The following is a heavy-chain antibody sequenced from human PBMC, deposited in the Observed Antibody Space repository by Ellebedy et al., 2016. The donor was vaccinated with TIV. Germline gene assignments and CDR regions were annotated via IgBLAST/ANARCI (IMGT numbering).Heavy chain of an antibody. Sequence: PGGSLRLSCAASGFSFNTYAMFWVRQAPGKGLEWVASISATGGSTYYTDSVKGRFTVSRDNSKNTVYLQMNSLRAEDTAVYYCAKDSSRRVPSSGYCDYWGQGTLVTVSS. V-gene: IGHV3-23*01. CDR1: GFSFNTYA. CDR3: AKDSSRRVPSSGYCDY. J-gene: IGHJ4*02. D-gene: IGHD3-22*01. CDR2: ISATGGST.